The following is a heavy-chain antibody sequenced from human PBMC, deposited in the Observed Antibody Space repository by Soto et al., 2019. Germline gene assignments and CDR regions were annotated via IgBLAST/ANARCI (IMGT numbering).Heavy chain of an antibody. CDR3: ARATRQWGEGSGSSRGPFWGMDV. D-gene: IGHD3-10*01. J-gene: IGHJ6*02. Sequence: QVQLVQSGAEVKKPGASVKVSCKASGYTFTGYYMHWVRQAPGQGLEWMGWINPNSGGTNYAQKFQGWVTMTRDTSMSTAYMELSRLRSDDTAVYYCARATRQWGEGSGSSRGPFWGMDVWGQGTTVTVSS. V-gene: IGHV1-2*04. CDR2: INPNSGGT. CDR1: GYTFTGYY.